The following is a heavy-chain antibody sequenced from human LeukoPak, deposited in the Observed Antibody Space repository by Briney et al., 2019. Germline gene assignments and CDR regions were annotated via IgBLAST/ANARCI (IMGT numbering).Heavy chain of an antibody. CDR2: IKQDGSEK. CDR3: ARENILTGYYADFDY. J-gene: IGHJ4*02. CDR1: GFTFSSYW. D-gene: IGHD3-9*01. V-gene: IGHV3-7*01. Sequence: GGSLRLSCAASGFTFSSYWMSWVRQAPGKGLEWVANIKQDGSEKYYVDSVKGRFTISRDNAKNSLYLQMNSLRAEDTAVYYCARENILTGYYADFDYWGQGTLVTVSS.